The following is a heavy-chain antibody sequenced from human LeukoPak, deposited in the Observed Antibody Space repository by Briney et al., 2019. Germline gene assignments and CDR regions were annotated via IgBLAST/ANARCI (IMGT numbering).Heavy chain of an antibody. CDR1: GFTVSSNY. Sequence: GGSLRLSCAASGFTVSSNYMSWVRQAPGKGLEWVSVIYSGGSAYYADSVKGRFTISRDNSKNTLYLQMNSLRAEDTAVYYCARDLRVYYGSGSPPAYYYYYGMDVWGQGTTVTVSS. CDR2: IYSGGSA. V-gene: IGHV3-53*01. J-gene: IGHJ6*02. D-gene: IGHD3-10*01. CDR3: ARDLRVYYGSGSPPAYYYYYGMDV.